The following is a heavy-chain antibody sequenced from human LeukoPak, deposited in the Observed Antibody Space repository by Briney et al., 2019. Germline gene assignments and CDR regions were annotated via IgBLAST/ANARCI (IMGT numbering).Heavy chain of an antibody. J-gene: IGHJ3*02. CDR2: ISSSSSYI. CDR3: ARERDASDAFDI. V-gene: IGHV3-21*01. CDR1: GXTVSSYS. D-gene: IGHD5-24*01. Sequence: GGSLRLSCAASGXTVSSYSMNWVRQAPGKGLEWVSSISSSSSYIYYADSVKGRFTISRDNAKNSLYLQMKSPRAEDTAVYYCARERDASDAFDIWGQGTIVTVSS.